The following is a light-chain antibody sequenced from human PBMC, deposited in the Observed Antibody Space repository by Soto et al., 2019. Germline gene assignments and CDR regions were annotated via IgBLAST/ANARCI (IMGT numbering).Light chain of an antibody. CDR2: GAS. CDR1: QSVSGSY. Sequence: EIVLTQSPGTLSLSPGERATLYCRASQSVSGSYLAWYQQKPGQAPRLLIYGASSRATGIPDRFSGTGSGTDFTLTISRLEPEDFAVYYCQQYGSSRRTFGQGTKVDIK. V-gene: IGKV3-20*01. CDR3: QQYGSSRRT. J-gene: IGKJ1*01.